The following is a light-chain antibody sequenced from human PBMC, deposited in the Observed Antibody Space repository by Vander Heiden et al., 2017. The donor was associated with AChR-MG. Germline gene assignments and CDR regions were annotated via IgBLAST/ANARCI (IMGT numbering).Light chain of an antibody. CDR3: QSYDSRLSVV. CDR1: RSNIGAGYD. CDR2: RNT. Sequence: QSVLTQPPSVSGAPGQRVTIPCTGSRSNIGAGYDVNWYQQLPGTVPKLLIYRNTNRPSGVPDRFSASKSGTSASLAITGLQAEDEADYYCQSYDSRLSVVFGGGTKVTVL. J-gene: IGLJ3*02. V-gene: IGLV1-40*01.